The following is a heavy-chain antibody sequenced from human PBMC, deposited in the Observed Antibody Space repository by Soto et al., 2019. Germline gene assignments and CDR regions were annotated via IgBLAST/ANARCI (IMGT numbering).Heavy chain of an antibody. CDR3: AALIVVVMYPDY. V-gene: IGHV3-23*01. Sequence: EVQLLESGGGLVQPGGSPRLSCAASGFTFSSYAMSWVRQAPGKGLEWVSAISGSGGRTYYADSVKGRFTISRDNSKNTLYLQMNSLRAEDTAVYYCAALIVVVMYPDYWGQGTLVTVSS. CDR1: GFTFSSYA. J-gene: IGHJ4*02. CDR2: ISGSGGRT. D-gene: IGHD3-22*01.